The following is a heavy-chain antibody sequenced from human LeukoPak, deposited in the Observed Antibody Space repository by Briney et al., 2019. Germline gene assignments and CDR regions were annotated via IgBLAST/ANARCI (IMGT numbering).Heavy chain of an antibody. V-gene: IGHV1-18*01. CDR3: ASHLFDFWSGYSVSWFDP. J-gene: IGHJ5*02. CDR2: ISAYNGNT. Sequence: GASVKVSCKASGYTFTSYGISWVRQAPGQGLEWMGWISAYNGNTNYAQKLQGRVTMTTDTSTSTAYMELRSLRSDDTAVYYCASHLFDFWSGYSVSWFDPWGQGTLVTVSS. CDR1: GYTFTSYG. D-gene: IGHD3-3*01.